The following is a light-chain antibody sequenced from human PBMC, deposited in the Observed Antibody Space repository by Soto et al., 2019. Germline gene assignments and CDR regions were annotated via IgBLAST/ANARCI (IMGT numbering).Light chain of an antibody. CDR2: GAS. Sequence: ETVLTQSPGTLSLSPGERATLSCRASQSVAKNYLAWYQHKPGQGPRLLISGASSRATGIPDRFSGSGSGTDFTLTISRLQPEDFAVYYCLQYASEPLTFGGGTKMEI. J-gene: IGKJ4*01. CDR3: LQYASEPLT. CDR1: QSVAKNY. V-gene: IGKV3-20*01.